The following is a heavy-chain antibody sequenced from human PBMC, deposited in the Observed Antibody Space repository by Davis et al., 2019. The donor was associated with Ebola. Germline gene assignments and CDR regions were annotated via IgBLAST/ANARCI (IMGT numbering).Heavy chain of an antibody. Sequence: SVKVSCKASGGTFSSYAISWVRQAPGQGLEWMGGIIPIFGTANYAQKFQGRVTMTTDTSTSTAYMELRSLRSDDTAVYYCARVFIAVAENWFDPWGQGTLVTVSS. CDR2: IIPIFGTA. CDR3: ARVFIAVAENWFDP. J-gene: IGHJ5*02. D-gene: IGHD6-19*01. V-gene: IGHV1-69*05. CDR1: GGTFSSYA.